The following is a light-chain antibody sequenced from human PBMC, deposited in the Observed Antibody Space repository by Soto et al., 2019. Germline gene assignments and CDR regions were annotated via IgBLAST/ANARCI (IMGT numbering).Light chain of an antibody. CDR2: GAS. J-gene: IGKJ4*01. Sequence: IVMTQSPATLSVSPGERVTLSCRASETVRTNLAWFQQKPGQTPRLLIFGASTRATGIPTRFTGSGSETEFTLTIGSLQSEDLATYYCQQSYSTLLTFGGGTKVEIK. V-gene: IGKV3-15*01. CDR3: QQSYSTLLT. CDR1: ETVRTN.